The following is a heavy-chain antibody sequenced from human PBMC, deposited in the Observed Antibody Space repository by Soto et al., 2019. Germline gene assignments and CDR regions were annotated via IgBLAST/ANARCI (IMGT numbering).Heavy chain of an antibody. V-gene: IGHV5-51*01. Sequence: GESLKISCKGSGYSFTSYWIGWVRQMPGKGLEWMGIIYPGDSDTRYSPSFQGQVTISADKSISTAYLQWSSLKASDTAMYYCARQSPEYDSSGYYTLLGAFDIWGQGTMVTVSS. D-gene: IGHD3-22*01. J-gene: IGHJ3*02. CDR2: IYPGDSDT. CDR1: GYSFTSYW. CDR3: ARQSPEYDSSGYYTLLGAFDI.